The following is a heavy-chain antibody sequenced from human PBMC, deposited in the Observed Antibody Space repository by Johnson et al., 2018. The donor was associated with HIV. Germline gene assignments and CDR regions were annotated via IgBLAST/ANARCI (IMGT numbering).Heavy chain of an antibody. CDR3: SKFVGYCSGGGCYTPGDI. Sequence: VYLVESGGGLVQPGGSLKLSCAASGFTFSGSAIHWVRQASGKGLEWVVRIRSKSNSYATAYAASVKGRFTISRDDSKNTAYLQMNSLKIEDTAVYYCSKFVGYCSGGGCYTPGDIWGQGTMVTVS. CDR2: IRSKSNSYAT. J-gene: IGHJ3*02. V-gene: IGHV3-73*01. D-gene: IGHD2-15*01. CDR1: GFTFSGSA.